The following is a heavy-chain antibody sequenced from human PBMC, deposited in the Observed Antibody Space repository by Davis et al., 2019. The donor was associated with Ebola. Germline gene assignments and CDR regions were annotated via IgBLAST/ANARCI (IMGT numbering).Heavy chain of an antibody. CDR1: GFTFSSYW. CDR2: IKQDGSEK. CDR3: ARGGGVSGSYFYVY. Sequence: GESLKISCAASGFTFSSYWMSWVRQAPGKGLEWVANIKQDGSEKYYVDSVKGRFTISRDNAKNSLYLQMNSLRAADTAVYYCARGGGVSGSYFYVYWGQGTLVTVSS. V-gene: IGHV3-7*04. D-gene: IGHD1-26*01. J-gene: IGHJ4*02.